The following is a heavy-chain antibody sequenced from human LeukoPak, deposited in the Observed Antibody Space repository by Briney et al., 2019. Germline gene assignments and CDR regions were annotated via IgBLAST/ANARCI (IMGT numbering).Heavy chain of an antibody. J-gene: IGHJ3*01. CDR3: AREVHLGAFDL. CDR2: IYYSRTT. Sequence: SETLSLTCTVSGGSISSYYWSWIRQPPGRRLEWIGYIYYSRTTKYNPSLESRVTISVDTSKSQFSLNLTSVTAADTAVYFCAREVHLGAFDLWGQGTVVTVSS. CDR1: GGSISSYY. D-gene: IGHD3-16*01. V-gene: IGHV4-59*01.